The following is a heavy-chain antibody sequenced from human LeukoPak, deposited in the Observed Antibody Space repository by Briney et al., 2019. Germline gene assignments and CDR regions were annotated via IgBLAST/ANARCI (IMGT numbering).Heavy chain of an antibody. CDR3: ARVTLTSANFDY. CDR2: ISSSGSTI. V-gene: IGHV3-48*04. J-gene: IGHJ4*02. CDR1: GFTFSSYA. Sequence: GGSLRLSCAASGFTFSSYAMSWVRQAPGKGLEWVSYISSSGSTIYYADSVKGRFTISRDNANDSLYLQVNSLRAEDTAVYYCARVTLTSANFDYWGQGTLVTVSS.